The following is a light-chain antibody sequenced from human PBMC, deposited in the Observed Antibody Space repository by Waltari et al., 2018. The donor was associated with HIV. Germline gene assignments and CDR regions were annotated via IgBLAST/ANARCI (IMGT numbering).Light chain of an antibody. CDR1: QSVSSY. Sequence: EIVLTQSPATLSLSPGDRATLSCRTSQSVSSYLAWYQQKPGQAPRLLISDASNRATGVPARFSGSGSGTDFTLTISSLEPEDFAVYYCQLRSNWPPMYTFGLGTKLEIK. CDR2: DAS. V-gene: IGKV3-11*01. CDR3: QLRSNWPPMYT. J-gene: IGKJ2*01.